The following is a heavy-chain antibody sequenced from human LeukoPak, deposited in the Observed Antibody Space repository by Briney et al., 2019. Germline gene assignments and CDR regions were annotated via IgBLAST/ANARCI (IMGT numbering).Heavy chain of an antibody. J-gene: IGHJ6*03. D-gene: IGHD6-19*01. CDR3: ARDGGSIAVAGTNHMDV. CDR1: GYTFTNYY. V-gene: IGHV1-46*01. CDR2: INPGGDNT. Sequence: EASVKVSCKASGYTFTNYYIHWVRQAPGQGLEWMGLINPGGDNTDYAQNFQGRVTMTRDTSTSTVYMELSRLRSDDTAVYYCARDGGSIAVAGTNHMDVWGKGTTVTISS.